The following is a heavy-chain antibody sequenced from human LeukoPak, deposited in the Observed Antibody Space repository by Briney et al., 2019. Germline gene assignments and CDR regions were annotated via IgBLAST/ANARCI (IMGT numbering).Heavy chain of an antibody. CDR1: GYTFTSYG. V-gene: IGHV1-18*04. CDR3: ARDLNRYFDWLLHLDY. CDR2: ISAYNGNT. Sequence: ASVKVSFKASGYTFTSYGISWVRQAPGQGLEWMGWISAYNGNTNYAQKLQGRVTMTTDTSTSTAYMELRSLRSDDTAVYYCARDLNRYFDWLLHLDYWGQGTLVTVSS. J-gene: IGHJ4*02. D-gene: IGHD3-9*01.